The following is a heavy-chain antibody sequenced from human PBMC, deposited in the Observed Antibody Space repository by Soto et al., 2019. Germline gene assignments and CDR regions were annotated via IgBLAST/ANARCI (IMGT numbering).Heavy chain of an antibody. Sequence: QVQLVQSGAEVKKPGSSVKVSCKASGGTFSSYAISWVRQAPGQGLEWMGGIIPIFGTANYAQKFQGRVTITADKSTSTAYMERSSLRSEDTAVYYCARESSVVVVPAAPPDYYYYGMDVWGQGTTVTVSS. J-gene: IGHJ6*02. CDR2: IIPIFGTA. D-gene: IGHD2-2*01. V-gene: IGHV1-69*06. CDR3: ARESSVVVVPAAPPDYYYYGMDV. CDR1: GGTFSSYA.